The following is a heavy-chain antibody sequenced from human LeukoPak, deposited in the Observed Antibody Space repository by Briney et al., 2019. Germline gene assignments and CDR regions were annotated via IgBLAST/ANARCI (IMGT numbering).Heavy chain of an antibody. Sequence: SETLSLTCTVSGDSINDYYWTWIRQPPGMGLEWIGCSYYTGSTKYNPSLKSRLTISVDTSQNQVSLKLSSVTAADTAVYYCARTSRHFYGSENILTPWPAGMDVWGQGTTVSVSS. CDR3: ARTSRHFYGSENILTPWPAGMDV. V-gene: IGHV4-59*01. J-gene: IGHJ6*02. CDR2: SYYTGST. D-gene: IGHD3-10*01. CDR1: GDSINDYY.